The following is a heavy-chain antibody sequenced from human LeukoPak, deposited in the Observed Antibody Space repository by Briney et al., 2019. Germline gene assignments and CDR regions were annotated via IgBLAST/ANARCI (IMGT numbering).Heavy chain of an antibody. CDR1: GFTFGEYS. CDR3: TTDLGSGYRLFDY. D-gene: IGHD5-12*01. J-gene: IGHJ4*02. Sequence: GGSLRLSCTASGFTFGEYSMNWVRQAPGPGLEWVGHIKTKTDGGTTYYAAPVKGRFTISRDDSKDTLYLQMNSLKTEDPAVYYCTTDLGSGYRLFDYWGQGSLVTVSS. CDR2: IKTKTDGGTT. V-gene: IGHV3-15*01.